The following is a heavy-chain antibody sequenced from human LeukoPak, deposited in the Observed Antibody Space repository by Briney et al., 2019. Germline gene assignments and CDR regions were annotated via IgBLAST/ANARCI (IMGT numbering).Heavy chain of an antibody. Sequence: GGSLRLSCAASGFTFSTYSMNWVRQAPGKGLEWVLSISGTSSYIYYADSVKGRFTISRDNAKNSLYLQMNSLRAEDTAVYYCVTLELRVLDYWGQGTLVTVSS. V-gene: IGHV3-21*01. D-gene: IGHD1-7*01. CDR1: GFTFSTYS. CDR3: VTLELRVLDY. CDR2: ISGTSSYI. J-gene: IGHJ4*02.